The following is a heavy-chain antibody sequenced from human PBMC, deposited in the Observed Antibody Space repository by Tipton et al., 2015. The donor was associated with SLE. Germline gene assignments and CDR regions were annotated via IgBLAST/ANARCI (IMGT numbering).Heavy chain of an antibody. Sequence: TLSLTCAVYGGSFSGYYWSWIRQPPGKGLEWIGNIFDSGSTYYNPSFRSRVNISVDTSKNQFSLRLTSVTAADTAVYYCARLPPLFGDYSKYFDPWGQGTLVTVSS. D-gene: IGHD4-17*01. CDR2: IFDSGST. CDR3: ARLPPLFGDYSKYFDP. CDR1: GGSFSGYY. V-gene: IGHV4-34*12. J-gene: IGHJ5*02.